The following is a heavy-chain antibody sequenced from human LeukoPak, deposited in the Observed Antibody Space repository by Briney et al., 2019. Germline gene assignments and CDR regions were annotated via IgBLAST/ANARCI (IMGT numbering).Heavy chain of an antibody. Sequence: PSDTLSLTCAVYGGSFSGYYWSWIRQPPGKGREWIGDINHSGSTNHNPSLKSRVTISVDTSKNQFSLKLSSVTAADTAVYYCARTFRESYYDFWSGYSTLDYWGQGTLVTVSS. CDR2: INHSGST. D-gene: IGHD3-3*01. CDR1: GGSFSGYY. J-gene: IGHJ4*02. CDR3: ARTFRESYYDFWSGYSTLDY. V-gene: IGHV4-34*01.